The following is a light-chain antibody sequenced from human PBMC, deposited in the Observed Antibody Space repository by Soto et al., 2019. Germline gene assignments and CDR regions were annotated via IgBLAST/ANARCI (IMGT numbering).Light chain of an antibody. Sequence: EIVLTQSPDTLSLSPGERSTLSWMSSQSVSSTSLAWYQQKPGQPPRLLIYDSSTRATGFPDRFSGSRSGTNFTLTISGLQPEDFATYFCQQSYITPPWTFGQGTKVDIK. J-gene: IGKJ1*01. CDR2: DSS. CDR1: QSVSSTS. V-gene: IGKV3D-20*02. CDR3: QQSYITPPWT.